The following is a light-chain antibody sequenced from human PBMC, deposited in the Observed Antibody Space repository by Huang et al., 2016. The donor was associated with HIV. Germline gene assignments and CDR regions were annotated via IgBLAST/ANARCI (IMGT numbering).Light chain of an antibody. CDR1: QSVSRS. CDR3: QQYDDWPRT. CDR2: GAS. Sequence: EIVMTQSPATLSVSPGTRATLTCGASQSVSRSLAWYQVKPGQAPRLLIYGASTRATGIPARFSGSGSGTEFTLTISSVQSEDFAVYYCQQYDDWPRTFGLGTKVEI. V-gene: IGKV3-15*01. J-gene: IGKJ1*01.